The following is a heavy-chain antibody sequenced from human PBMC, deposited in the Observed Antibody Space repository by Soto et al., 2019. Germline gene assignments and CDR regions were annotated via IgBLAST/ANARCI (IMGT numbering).Heavy chain of an antibody. D-gene: IGHD3-22*01. CDR1: GGSISSYY. J-gene: IGHJ3*02. CDR2: IYYSGST. V-gene: IGHV4-59*01. CDR3: AREKTYYYDSSGYHNAFDI. Sequence: SETLSLTCTVSGGSISSYYWSWIRQPPGKGLKRIGYIYYSGSTNYNPSLKSRVTISVDTSKNPFSLKLSSVTAADTAVYYCAREKTYYYDSSGYHNAFDIWGQGTMVTVSS.